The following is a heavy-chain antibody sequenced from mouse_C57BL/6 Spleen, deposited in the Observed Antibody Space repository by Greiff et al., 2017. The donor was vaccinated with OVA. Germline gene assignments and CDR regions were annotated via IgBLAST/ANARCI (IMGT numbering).Heavy chain of an antibody. J-gene: IGHJ4*01. CDR1: GFSLTSYG. V-gene: IGHV2-5*01. CDR3: AKNDYYGSSYAMDY. Sequence: VKVEESGPGLVQPSQSLSITCTVSGFSLTSYGVHWVRQSPGKGLEWLGVIWRGGSTDYNAAFMSRLSITKDNSKSQVFFKMNSLQADDTAIYYCAKNDYYGSSYAMDYWGQGTSVTVSS. CDR2: IWRGGST. D-gene: IGHD1-1*01.